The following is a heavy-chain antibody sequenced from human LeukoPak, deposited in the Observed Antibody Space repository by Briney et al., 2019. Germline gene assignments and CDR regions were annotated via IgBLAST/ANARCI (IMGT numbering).Heavy chain of an antibody. D-gene: IGHD5-12*01. Sequence: PSETLSLTCTVSGASISSYYWNWIRQSPGKGLEWIGYMFYSGNTNYNPSLKSRVTISVDTSKNQCSLKLSSVTAADTALYYCAGSYSGYGDLDYWGQGTLVTVSS. CDR2: MFYSGNT. CDR1: GASISSYY. V-gene: IGHV4-59*01. CDR3: AGSYSGYGDLDY. J-gene: IGHJ4*02.